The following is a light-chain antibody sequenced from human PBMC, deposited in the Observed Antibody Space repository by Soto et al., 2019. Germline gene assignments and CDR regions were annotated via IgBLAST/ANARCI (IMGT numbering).Light chain of an antibody. J-gene: IGKJ1*01. CDR2: GAS. V-gene: IGKV3-15*01. Sequence: EIVLTQSPATLSVSPGERATLSCRASQSFSSNLAWYQQKPGQAPRLLIHGASTRATGIPGRFSGSGSGTEFTLIISSLQSEDFAVYYCQQYNEWPETFGHGTKVDIK. CDR3: QQYNEWPET. CDR1: QSFSSN.